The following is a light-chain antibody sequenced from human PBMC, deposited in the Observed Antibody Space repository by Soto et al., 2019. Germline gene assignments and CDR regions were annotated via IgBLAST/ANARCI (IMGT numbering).Light chain of an antibody. CDR3: QQLKTYPYT. V-gene: IGKV1-9*01. CDR1: QDINKF. Sequence: IQLTQSPSSLSASVGDRVTLTCRASQDINKFLAWFQQTPGKAPKRLVYSASTLHSGVPSRFSGSGSGTDFALTISSLQPEDVATYYCQQLKTYPYTFGQGTRLDIK. J-gene: IGKJ2*01. CDR2: SAS.